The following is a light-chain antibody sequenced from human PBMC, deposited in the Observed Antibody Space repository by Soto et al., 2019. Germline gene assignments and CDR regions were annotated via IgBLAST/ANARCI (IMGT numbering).Light chain of an antibody. J-gene: IGKJ4*01. V-gene: IGKV3-11*01. Sequence: EILLTQSPAILSLSPGERVTLSCRASQSVVNTLAWYQQSPGQAPRLLIYDIFNRAPGIPPRFSGSGYGTDFSLTISSLDPEDFAVYYCQRRESFPLTFGGGTKLEIK. CDR1: QSVVNT. CDR3: QRRESFPLT. CDR2: DIF.